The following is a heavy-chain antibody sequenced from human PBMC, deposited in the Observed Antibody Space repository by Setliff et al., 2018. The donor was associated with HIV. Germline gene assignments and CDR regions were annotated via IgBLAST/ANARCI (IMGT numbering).Heavy chain of an antibody. CDR3: ARVSSFNKIIREAFDN. Sequence: ASVKVSCKASGYTFTGYFIHWVRQAPGQGLEWMGQINPNRGDTKSHHKFADRLIMSRDTSLTTVYMELTSLRSDDTAVYYCARVSSFNKIIREAFDNWGQGTLVTVSS. CDR1: GYTFTGYF. CDR2: INPNRGDT. D-gene: IGHD3-10*01. V-gene: IGHV1-2*06. J-gene: IGHJ3*02.